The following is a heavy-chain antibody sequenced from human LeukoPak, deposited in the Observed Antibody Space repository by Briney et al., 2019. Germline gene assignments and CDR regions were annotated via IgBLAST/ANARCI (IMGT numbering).Heavy chain of an antibody. D-gene: IGHD6-19*01. CDR2: ISGRDYST. CDR1: GFTFSTYA. Sequence: PGGSPRLSCVASGFTFSTYAMSWVRQSPGKGLECVSTISGRDYSTFYADSVKGRFTISRDNSKNTLYLEMSRLRAEDSAVYYCAKPLVAVAGGDYDSWGQGTLVTVSS. CDR3: AKPLVAVAGGDYDS. V-gene: IGHV3-23*01. J-gene: IGHJ5*01.